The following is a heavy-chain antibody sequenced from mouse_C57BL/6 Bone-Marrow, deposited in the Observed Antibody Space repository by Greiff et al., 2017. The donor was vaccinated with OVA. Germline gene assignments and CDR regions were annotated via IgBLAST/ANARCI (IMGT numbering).Heavy chain of an antibody. CDR2: IYIGNGYT. V-gene: IGHV1-58*01. J-gene: IGHJ1*03. D-gene: IGHD1-1*01. CDR3: ASFTTVVAKVYWYFDV. CDR1: GYTFTSYG. Sequence: VQLQQSGAELVRPGSSVKMSCKTSGYTFTSYGINWVKQRPGQGLEWIGYIYIGNGYTEYNEKFKGKATLTSDTSSSTAYMQLSSLTSEDSAIYFCASFTTVVAKVYWYFDVWGTGTTVTVSS.